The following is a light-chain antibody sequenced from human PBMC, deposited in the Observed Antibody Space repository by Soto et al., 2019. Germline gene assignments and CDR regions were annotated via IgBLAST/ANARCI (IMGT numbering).Light chain of an antibody. CDR2: DVS. Sequence: QSALTQPRSVSGSPGQSVTISCTGTSSDVGGYNYVSWHQQHPGKAPKLMIYDVSKRPSGVPDRFSGSKSGNTASLTISGLQAEDEADYYCCSYAGNYILVFGGGTKLTVL. CDR3: CSYAGNYILV. CDR1: SSDVGGYNY. V-gene: IGLV2-11*01. J-gene: IGLJ2*01.